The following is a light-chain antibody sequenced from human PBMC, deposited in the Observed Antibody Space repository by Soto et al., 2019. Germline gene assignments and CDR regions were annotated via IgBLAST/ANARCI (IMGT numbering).Light chain of an antibody. CDR3: AAWDDSLSGRGV. CDR2: RNN. J-gene: IGLJ1*01. V-gene: IGLV1-47*01. CDR1: SSNIGSNY. Sequence: QSVLTQPPSASGTPGQRVTISCSGSSSNIGSNYVYWYQQLPGTAPKLLIYRNNQRPSGVPDRFSGSKSGTSASLAISGLRSEDEGDYYCAAWDDSLSGRGVFGTGTKLTVL.